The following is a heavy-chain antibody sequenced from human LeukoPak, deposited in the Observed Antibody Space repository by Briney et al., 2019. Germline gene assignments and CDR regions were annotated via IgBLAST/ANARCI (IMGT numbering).Heavy chain of an antibody. V-gene: IGHV5-51*01. CDR1: GYRFTSYW. J-gene: IGHJ6*02. CDR2: IYPGDSDT. D-gene: IGHD6-13*01. Sequence: GESLEIFFQGSGYRFTSYWIGWVRPMPGKGPEGMGIIYPGDSDTRYSPSFQGQVNISADKSISTAYLQWSSLKASDTAMYYCARHVDSSSWVRSRSYYYYGMDVWGQGTTVTVSS. CDR3: ARHVDSSSWVRSRSYYYYGMDV.